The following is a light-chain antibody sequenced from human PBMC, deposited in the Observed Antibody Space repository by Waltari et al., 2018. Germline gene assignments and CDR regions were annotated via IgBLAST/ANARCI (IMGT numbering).Light chain of an antibody. V-gene: IGKV1-5*03. Sequence: DIQMTQFPSTLSASIGDRVSITCRASQSVYNKLAWYQHKPGKAPKLLITQASNLESGVPSRFSGAKSGTEFTLTISNLQPEDFATYFCQHVYSYPVTFGGGTTLDI. J-gene: IGKJ4*01. CDR3: QHVYSYPVT. CDR2: QAS. CDR1: QSVYNK.